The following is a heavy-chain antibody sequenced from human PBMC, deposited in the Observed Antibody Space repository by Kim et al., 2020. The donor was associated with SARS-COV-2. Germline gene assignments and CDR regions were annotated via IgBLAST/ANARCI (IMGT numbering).Heavy chain of an antibody. J-gene: IGHJ4*02. CDR2: T. Sequence: TYYADSGKGRFTISRDNSKNTLYLQMNSRRAEDTAVYYCAKVGEMADFDYWGQGTLVTVSS. V-gene: IGHV3-23*01. D-gene: IGHD1-26*01. CDR3: AKVGEMADFDY.